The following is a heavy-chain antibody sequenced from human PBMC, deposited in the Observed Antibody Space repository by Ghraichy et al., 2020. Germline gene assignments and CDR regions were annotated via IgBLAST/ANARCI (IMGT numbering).Heavy chain of an antibody. J-gene: IGHJ4*02. V-gene: IGHV3-21*01. CDR3: ARPKTAYSGSYYPILGY. Sequence: GGSLRLSCAASGFTFSSYSMNWVRQAPGKGLEWVSSISSSSSYIYYADSVKGRFTISRDNAKNSLYLQMNSLRAEDTAVYYCARPKTAYSGSYYPILGYWGQGTLVTVSS. CDR1: GFTFSSYS. CDR2: ISSSSSYI. D-gene: IGHD1-26*01.